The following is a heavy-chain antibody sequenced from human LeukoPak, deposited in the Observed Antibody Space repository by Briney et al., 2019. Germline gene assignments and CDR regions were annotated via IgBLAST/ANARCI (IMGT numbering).Heavy chain of an antibody. CDR3: AKGLASEYYPYFDN. Sequence: GGSLRLSCAASGFTFSSYAMSWVRQAPGSGLEWVSAISGTSGKTYFADSVKGRFTISRDNSQNTLFVQMNSLRAEDTAVYYCAKGLASEYYPYFDNWGQGTLVTVSS. V-gene: IGHV3-23*01. D-gene: IGHD1-26*01. CDR1: GFTFSSYA. CDR2: ISGTSGKT. J-gene: IGHJ4*02.